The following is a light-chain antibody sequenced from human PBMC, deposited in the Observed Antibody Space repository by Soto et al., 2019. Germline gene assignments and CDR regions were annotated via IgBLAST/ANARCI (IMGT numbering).Light chain of an antibody. CDR3: QQYNNSLWT. Sequence: ETVLTQSQGTLSFSPGERAILXSRASQSVSSTYLAWYQQKPGQAPRLLIYGASSRATGIPDRFSGSGSGTDFTLTISRLEPEDFAVYYCQQYNNSLWTFGQGTKVDTK. J-gene: IGKJ1*01. V-gene: IGKV3-20*01. CDR2: GAS. CDR1: QSVSSTY.